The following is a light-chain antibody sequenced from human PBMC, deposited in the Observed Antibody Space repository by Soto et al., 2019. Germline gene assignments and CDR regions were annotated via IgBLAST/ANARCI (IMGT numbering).Light chain of an antibody. Sequence: DVVMTQSPLSLPVTLGQPASIPSSPVQTLVSRIGNTTLNWFKKRPAQPPRRVIYKVSNRDSGVPDRFSGSGSGTDFTLKISRVEAEDVGVYYCMQGSHWPRTFGQGTRLEIK. V-gene: IGKV2-30*01. CDR2: KVS. J-gene: IGKJ5*01. CDR1: QTLVSRIGNTT. CDR3: MQGSHWPRT.